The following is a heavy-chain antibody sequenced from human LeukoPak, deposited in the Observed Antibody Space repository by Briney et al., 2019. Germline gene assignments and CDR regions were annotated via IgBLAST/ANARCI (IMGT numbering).Heavy chain of an antibody. J-gene: IGHJ4*02. CDR3: ARVSDSSGYYYNY. CDR2: INTSGGST. Sequence: ASVKVSCKASGYTFTSYYMHWVRQPPCQGLEWMGIINTSGGSTSYEQKFQGRVTMTRDTSTSTVYMELSSLRSEDTAVYYCARVSDSSGYYYNYWGQGTMVTVSS. D-gene: IGHD3-22*01. V-gene: IGHV1-46*01. CDR1: GYTFTSYY.